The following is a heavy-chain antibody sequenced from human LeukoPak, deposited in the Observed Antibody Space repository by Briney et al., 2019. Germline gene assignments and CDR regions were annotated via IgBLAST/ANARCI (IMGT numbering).Heavy chain of an antibody. CDR3: AISYYGSGSYYNFDY. D-gene: IGHD3-10*01. V-gene: IGHV4-59*01. CDR2: IYNSGST. J-gene: IGHJ4*02. CDR1: GGPISSYY. Sequence: SETLSLTCTVSGGPISSYYWSWIRQPPGKGLEWIGYIYNSGSTNYNPSLKSRVTISVDTSKNQFSLKLSSVTAADTAVYYCAISYYGSGSYYNFDYWGQGTLVTVSS.